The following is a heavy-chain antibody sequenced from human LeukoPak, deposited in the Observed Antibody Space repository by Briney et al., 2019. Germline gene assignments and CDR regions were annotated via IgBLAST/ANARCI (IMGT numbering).Heavy chain of an antibody. J-gene: IGHJ6*02. D-gene: IGHD3-3*01. CDR3: ARCLGVTPEDYYYYYCGMDV. CDR2: ISAYNGNT. V-gene: IGHV1-18*01. CDR1: GYTFTSYG. Sequence: ASVKVSCKASGYTFTSYGISWVRQAPGQGLEWMGWISAYNGNTNYAQKLQGRVTMTTDTSTSTAYMELRSLRSDDTAVYYCARCLGVTPEDYYYYYCGMDVWGQGTTVTVSS.